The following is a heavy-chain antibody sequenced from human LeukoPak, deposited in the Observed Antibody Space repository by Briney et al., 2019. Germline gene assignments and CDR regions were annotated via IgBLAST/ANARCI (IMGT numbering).Heavy chain of an antibody. Sequence: GGSLRLSCAASGFTFSDYYMSWIRQAPGKGLEWVSYISSSSSYTKYADSVKGRFTISRDNAKKSLYLQMNSLRAEDTAVYYCARARGDSRGYIPYYFDYWGQGTLVTVSP. CDR1: GFTFSDYY. J-gene: IGHJ4*02. D-gene: IGHD3-22*01. CDR2: ISSSSSYT. V-gene: IGHV3-11*05. CDR3: ARARGDSRGYIPYYFDY.